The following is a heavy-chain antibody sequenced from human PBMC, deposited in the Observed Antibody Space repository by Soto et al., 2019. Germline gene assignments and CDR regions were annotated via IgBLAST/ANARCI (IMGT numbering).Heavy chain of an antibody. CDR2: ISSSGSTI. J-gene: IGHJ4*02. Sequence: GGSLRLSCAASGFTFSDYFMSWIRQAPGKGLKRVSYISSSGSTIYSADSVKGRFTISRDNAKNSLYLQMNSLRDEDTAVYYCARVGARGYEYIWGRPRGLDYWGLGTLVTVSS. CDR3: ARVGARGYEYIWGRPRGLDY. V-gene: IGHV3-11*01. D-gene: IGHD3-16*01. CDR1: GFTFSDYF.